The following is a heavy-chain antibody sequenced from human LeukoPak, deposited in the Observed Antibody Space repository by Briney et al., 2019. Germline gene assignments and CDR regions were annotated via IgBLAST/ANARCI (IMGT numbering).Heavy chain of an antibody. Sequence: ASVKVSFKASGYTFTSYDINWVRQATGQGLEWMGWMYPNSGNTGYAQKFQGRVTMTRNTSISTAYMELSSLGSEDTAVYYCARGLVAGIAAADPWGQGTLVTVSS. V-gene: IGHV1-8*01. CDR3: ARGLVAGIAAADP. J-gene: IGHJ5*02. D-gene: IGHD6-13*01. CDR1: GYTFTSYD. CDR2: MYPNSGNT.